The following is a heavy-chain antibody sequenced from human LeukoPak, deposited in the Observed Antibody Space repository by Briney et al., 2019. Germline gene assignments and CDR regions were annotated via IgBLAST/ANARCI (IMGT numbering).Heavy chain of an antibody. D-gene: IGHD5-18*01. CDR2: INHSGST. V-gene: IGHV4-34*01. CDR3: ARVRRGYSYGYMGDY. Sequence: SETLSLTCAVYGGSFSGYYWSWIRQPPGKGLEWIGEINHSGSTNYNPSLKSRVTISVDTSKNQFSLKLSSVTAADTAVYYCARVRRGYSYGYMGDYWGQGTLVTVSS. J-gene: IGHJ4*02. CDR1: GGSFSGYY.